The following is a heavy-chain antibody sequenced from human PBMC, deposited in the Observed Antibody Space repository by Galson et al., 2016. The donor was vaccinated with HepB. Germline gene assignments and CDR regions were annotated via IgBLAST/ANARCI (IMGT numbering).Heavy chain of an antibody. CDR1: GGSISGYY. J-gene: IGHJ4*02. CDR2: IKVMGST. V-gene: IGHV4-34*01. D-gene: IGHD6-19*01. CDR3: ARSFSGRVFEY. Sequence: ETLSLTCAVFGGSISGYYWSWIRQPPGRGLEWIGEIKVMGSTNYNPSLKSRITISVNTSKNQFSLKLSSVTAADTAVYYCARSFSGRVFEYWGQGSLVSVSS.